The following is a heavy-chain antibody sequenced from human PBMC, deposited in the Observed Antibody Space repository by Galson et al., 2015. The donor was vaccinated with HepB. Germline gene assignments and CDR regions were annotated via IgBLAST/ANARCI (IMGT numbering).Heavy chain of an antibody. Sequence: LEWIGYFYYSGSTNYNPSLKSRVTISVDTSKNQFSLKLNSVTAADTAVYYCAKARANWGLEIDYWGQGTLVTVSS. J-gene: IGHJ4*02. CDR3: AKARANWGLEIDY. V-gene: IGHV4-59*01. D-gene: IGHD7-27*01. CDR2: FYYSGST.